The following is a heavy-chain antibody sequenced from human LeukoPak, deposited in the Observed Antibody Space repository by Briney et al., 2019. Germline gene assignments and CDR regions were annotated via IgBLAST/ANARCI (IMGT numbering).Heavy chain of an antibody. V-gene: IGHV1-2*02. CDR3: ARDVPGYSSSFDY. J-gene: IGHJ4*02. CDR2: INPNTGGT. D-gene: IGHD6-13*01. Sequence: ASVMVSCKASGYTFTGYHMHWVRQAPGQGLEWMAWINPNTGGTNYAQKFQGRVTMTRDTSISTAYMELSGLKSDDTAVYYCARDVPGYSSSFDYWGQGTLVTVSS. CDR1: GYTFTGYH.